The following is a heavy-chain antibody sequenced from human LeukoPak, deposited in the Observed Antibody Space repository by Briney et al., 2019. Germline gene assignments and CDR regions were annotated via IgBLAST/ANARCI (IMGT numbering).Heavy chain of an antibody. D-gene: IGHD4-23*01. J-gene: IGHJ5*02. V-gene: IGHV3-48*04. Sequence: PGGSLRLSCAASGFTFTSYSMNWVRRAPGKGLEWVSYISSSSSTIYYADSVKGRFTISRDNAKNSLYLQMNSLRAEDTAVYYCARVSGKGNWFDPWGQGTLVTVSS. CDR3: ARVSGKGNWFDP. CDR1: GFTFTSYS. CDR2: ISSSSSTI.